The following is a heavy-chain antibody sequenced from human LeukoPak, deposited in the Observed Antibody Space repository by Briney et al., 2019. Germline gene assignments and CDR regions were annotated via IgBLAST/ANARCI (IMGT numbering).Heavy chain of an antibody. Sequence: SETLSLTCTVSGGSISGSGYYWSWIRQPPGRGLEWIGYIYHTGSTYYNPSLKSRVSISVDRSTNQFSLRLTSVTAADTAVYYCARGGVGPTTNWFDPWGRGTLVAVSS. CDR3: ARGGVGPTTNWFDP. J-gene: IGHJ5*02. CDR2: IYHTGST. CDR1: GGSISGSGYY. D-gene: IGHD1-26*01. V-gene: IGHV4-30-2*01.